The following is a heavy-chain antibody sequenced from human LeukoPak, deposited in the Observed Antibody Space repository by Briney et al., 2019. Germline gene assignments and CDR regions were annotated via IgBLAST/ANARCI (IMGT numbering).Heavy chain of an antibody. V-gene: IGHV4-59*01. D-gene: IGHD4-23*01. CDR2: IYYSGST. Sequence: SETLSLTCTVSGGSISSYYWSWIRQPPGKGLEWIGYIYYSGSTNYNPSLKSRVTISVDTSKNQFSLKLSSVTAADTAVYYCAGTYGGNSDYWGQGTLVTVSS. J-gene: IGHJ4*02. CDR3: AGTYGGNSDY. CDR1: GGSISSYY.